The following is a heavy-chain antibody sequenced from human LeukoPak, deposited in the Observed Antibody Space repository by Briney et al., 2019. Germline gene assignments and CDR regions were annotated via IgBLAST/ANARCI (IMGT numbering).Heavy chain of an antibody. CDR1: GYTFTSYD. J-gene: IGHJ4*02. D-gene: IGHD4-17*01. Sequence: ASVKVSCKASGYTFTSYDINWVRQATGQGLEWMGWMNPNSGNTGYAQKFQGRVTITRNTSISTAYMELSSLRSEDTAVYHCARAAHYYGDDDIDYWGQGTLVTVSS. CDR3: ARAAHYYGDDDIDY. CDR2: MNPNSGNT. V-gene: IGHV1-8*03.